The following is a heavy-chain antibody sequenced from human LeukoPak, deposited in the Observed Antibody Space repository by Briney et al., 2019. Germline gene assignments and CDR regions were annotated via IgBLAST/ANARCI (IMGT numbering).Heavy chain of an antibody. CDR1: GFTSSNAW. CDR2: IKSKTDGGTT. CDR3: TTAYYYDSSGYYPYYFDY. V-gene: IGHV3-15*01. J-gene: IGHJ4*02. D-gene: IGHD3-22*01. Sequence: GGSLRLSCAASGFTSSNAWMSWVRQAPGKGLEWVGRIKSKTDGGTTDYAAPVKGRFTISRDDSKNTLYLQMNSLKTEDTAVYYCTTAYYYDSSGYYPYYFDYWGQGTLVTVSS.